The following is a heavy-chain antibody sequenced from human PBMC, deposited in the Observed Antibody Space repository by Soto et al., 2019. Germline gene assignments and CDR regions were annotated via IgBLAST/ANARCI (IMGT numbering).Heavy chain of an antibody. V-gene: IGHV1-69*13. CDR2: IIPIFGTT. CDR1: GGTFSSYA. J-gene: IGHJ6*02. CDR3: ARSPQYNWNYGSYYYYGMDV. D-gene: IGHD1-7*01. Sequence: SVKVSCKASGGTFSSYAISWVRQAPGQGLEWMGGIIPIFGTTNYAQKFQGRVTITADESTSTAYMELSSLRSEDTAVYYCARSPQYNWNYGSYYYYGMDVWGQGTTVTVSS.